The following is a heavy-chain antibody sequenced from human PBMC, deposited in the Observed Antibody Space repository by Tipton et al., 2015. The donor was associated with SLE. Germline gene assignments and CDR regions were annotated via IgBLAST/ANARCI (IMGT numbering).Heavy chain of an antibody. CDR3: AKDYNYDYPDYN. V-gene: IGHV4-39*07. Sequence: TLSLTCTVSGDSISSSGYYWAWIRQPPGKGLEWIGSISYSGSTYYNPSLKSRVTISIDKSRNQFSLKLNSVTAADTAVYYCAKDYNYDYPDYNWGQGTLVIVSS. J-gene: IGHJ4*02. CDR1: GDSISSSGYY. D-gene: IGHD4-17*01. CDR2: ISYSGST.